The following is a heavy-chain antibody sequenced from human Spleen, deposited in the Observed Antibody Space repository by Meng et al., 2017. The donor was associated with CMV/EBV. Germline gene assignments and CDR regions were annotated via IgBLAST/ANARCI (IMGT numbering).Heavy chain of an antibody. Sequence: ASVKVSCKASGYTFTSYYMHWVRQAPGQGLEWMGIINPSGGSTSYAQKFQGRVTMTRDTSISTAYMELSRLRSDDTAVYYCAREGLGPYYYYGMDVWGQGTTVTVSS. J-gene: IGHJ6*02. CDR2: INPSGGST. CDR1: GYTFTSYY. CDR3: AREGLGPYYYYGMDV. D-gene: IGHD6-19*01. V-gene: IGHV1-46*01.